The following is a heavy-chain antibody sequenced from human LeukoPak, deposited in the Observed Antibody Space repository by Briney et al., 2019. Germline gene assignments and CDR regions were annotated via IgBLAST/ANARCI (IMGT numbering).Heavy chain of an antibody. D-gene: IGHD2-21*02. J-gene: IGHJ4*02. CDR3: ARVVRVVTAIRTDSYFDY. Sequence: SETLSLTCTVSGGSISSSSYYWGWIRQPPGKGLEWIGSIYYSGSTYYNPSLKSRVTISVDTSKNQFSLKLSSVTAADTAVYYCARVVRVVTAIRTDSYFDYWGQGTLVTVSS. V-gene: IGHV4-39*07. CDR2: IYYSGST. CDR1: GGSISSSSYY.